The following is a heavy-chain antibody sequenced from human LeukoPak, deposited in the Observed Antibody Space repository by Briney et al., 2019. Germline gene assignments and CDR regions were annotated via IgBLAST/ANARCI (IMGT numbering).Heavy chain of an antibody. CDR1: GFTFSSYW. CDR2: IKQDGSEK. J-gene: IGHJ2*01. D-gene: IGHD6-13*01. Sequence: PGGSLRLSCAASGFTFSSYWMSWVRQAPGKGLEWVANIKQDGSEKYYVDSVKGRFTISRDNAKSSLYLQMNSLRAEDTAVYYCARNLAAADPYWYFDLWGRGTLVTVSS. CDR3: ARNLAAADPYWYFDL. V-gene: IGHV3-7*03.